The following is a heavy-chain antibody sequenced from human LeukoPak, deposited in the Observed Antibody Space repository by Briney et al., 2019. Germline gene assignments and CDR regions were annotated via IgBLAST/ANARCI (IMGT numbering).Heavy chain of an antibody. CDR1: GFTFSNYG. CDR3: AREVYSSSFTFDP. CDR2: IKKDGSEK. J-gene: IGHJ5*02. Sequence: GGSLRLSCAASGFTFSNYGMTWVRQAPGKGLEWVANIKKDGSEKNYVDSVKGRFTISRDNAKNSLYLQMNSLRAEETAVYYCAREVYSSSFTFDPWGQGTLVTVSS. D-gene: IGHD6-13*01. V-gene: IGHV3-7*01.